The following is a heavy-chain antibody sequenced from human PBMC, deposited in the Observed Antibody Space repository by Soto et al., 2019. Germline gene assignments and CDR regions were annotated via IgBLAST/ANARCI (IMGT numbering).Heavy chain of an antibody. D-gene: IGHD6-13*01. CDR3: ARDVSPGSSSLYVDAFDI. V-gene: IGHV3-7*05. J-gene: IGHJ3*02. CDR2: INRDGSKK. CDR1: GFTLSAYW. Sequence: EVHLEESGGDLVQPGGSLRLSCEASGFTLSAYWMTWVRQAPGKGLEWVANINRDGSKKSYLDSVRGGFTISRDNVGSSPYLQMDGLRADDPALYYCARDVSPGSSSLYVDAFDIWGQGTRVTVSS.